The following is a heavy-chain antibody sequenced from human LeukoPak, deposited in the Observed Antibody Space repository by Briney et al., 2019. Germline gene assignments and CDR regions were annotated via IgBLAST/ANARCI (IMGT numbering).Heavy chain of an antibody. D-gene: IGHD3-10*01. CDR1: GFTFSSYW. CDR2: IKQDGSEK. V-gene: IGHV3-7*03. J-gene: IGHJ4*02. CDR3: ARASDGFGELYSYGSSFDY. Sequence: GGSLRLSCAASGFTFSSYWMSWVRQAPGKGLEWVANIKQDGSEKHYVDSVKGRFTISRDNAKNSLYLQMNSLRAEDTAVYYCARASDGFGELYSYGSSFDYWGQGTLVTVSS.